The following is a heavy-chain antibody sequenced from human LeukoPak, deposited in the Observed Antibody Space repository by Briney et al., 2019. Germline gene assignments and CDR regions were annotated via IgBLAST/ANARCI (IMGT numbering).Heavy chain of an antibody. CDR2: ISYDGGNK. CDR1: GFTFSSYG. CDR3: ARGLGYLQNYGMNV. Sequence: GGSLRLSCAASGFTFSSYGMHWVRQAPGKGLEWVAVISYDGGNKYYADSVKGRFTISRDNSKNTLYLQMNSLRAEDTAVYYCARGLGYLQNYGMNVWGQGTTVTVSS. V-gene: IGHV3-30*19. D-gene: IGHD2-15*01. J-gene: IGHJ6*02.